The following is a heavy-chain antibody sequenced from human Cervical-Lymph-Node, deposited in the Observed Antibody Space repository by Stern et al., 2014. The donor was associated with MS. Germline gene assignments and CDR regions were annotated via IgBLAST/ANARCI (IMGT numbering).Heavy chain of an antibody. Sequence: QVQLVQSGAEVKKPGASVKVSCKATGYTFTNYYMHWLRQAPGQGLEWMGITDPSGGGSTYAQRFQGRVTMTRDTSTSTVYMELSSLRSDDTAVYYCARDLSRSEDYSGGCPNYWGQGSLVTVSS. V-gene: IGHV1-46*03. D-gene: IGHD2-15*01. CDR1: GYTFTNYY. J-gene: IGHJ4*02. CDR2: TDPSGGGS. CDR3: ARDLSRSEDYSGGCPNY.